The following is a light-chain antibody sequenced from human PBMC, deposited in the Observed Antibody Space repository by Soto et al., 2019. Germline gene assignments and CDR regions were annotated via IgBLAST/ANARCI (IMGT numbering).Light chain of an antibody. Sequence: DIQMTQSPSSLSASVGNRVTITCRASQSISTYLNWYQKKPGKAPNLLIYDASRLQSGVPSRFSGSGGGTDFTLSISSVQPEDFATYFCQQSYIHPITFGHGSRLEIK. V-gene: IGKV1-39*01. CDR3: QQSYIHPIT. CDR1: QSISTY. J-gene: IGKJ5*01. CDR2: DAS.